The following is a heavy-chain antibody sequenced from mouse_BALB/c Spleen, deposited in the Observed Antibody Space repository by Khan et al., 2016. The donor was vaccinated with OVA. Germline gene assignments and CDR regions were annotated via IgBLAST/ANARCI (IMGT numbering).Heavy chain of an antibody. CDR1: DYTFTSYW. V-gene: IGHV1S81*02. Sequence: QVQLQQSGAELVKAGASVKMSCKASDYTFTSYWMHWVKQRLGQGLEWFVETNPTNGRTYYNEKFKSKATLTVDKSSSTAYMLLSGPTFEDSAVYYCARIKKIVATYFDYWGQGTTLTVSS. CDR2: TNPTNGRT. J-gene: IGHJ2*01. CDR3: ARIKKIVATYFDY. D-gene: IGHD1-1*01.